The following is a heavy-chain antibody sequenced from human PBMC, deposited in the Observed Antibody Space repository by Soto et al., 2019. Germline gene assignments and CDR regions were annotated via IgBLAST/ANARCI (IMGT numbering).Heavy chain of an antibody. CDR3: ARTFHYGVNSMFDY. V-gene: IGHV5-10-1*01. D-gene: IGHD4-17*01. J-gene: IGHJ4*02. CDR2: IDPSDSYT. Sequence: GESLKISCKGSGYSFTSYWISWVRQMPGKGLEWMGRIDPSDSYTNYSPSFQGHVTISADKSISTAYLQWSSLKASATPIYYCARTFHYGVNSMFDYWGPGTLVAVSS. CDR1: GYSFTSYW.